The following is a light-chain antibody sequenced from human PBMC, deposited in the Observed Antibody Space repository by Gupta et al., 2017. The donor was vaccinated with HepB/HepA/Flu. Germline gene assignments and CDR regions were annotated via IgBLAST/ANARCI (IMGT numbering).Light chain of an antibody. CDR2: STN. J-gene: IGLJ2*01. Sequence: QSAATQPPSASGPPGPRVTTPCSGSNSNIGKNDVNWYQHRPGTAPKLLIYSTNHRPSGVPDRFSASKSGTSASLAISGLQAEDEADYYCATCDDSLNGEVFGGGTKVTVL. CDR1: NSNIGKND. CDR3: ATCDDSLNGEV. V-gene: IGLV1-44*01.